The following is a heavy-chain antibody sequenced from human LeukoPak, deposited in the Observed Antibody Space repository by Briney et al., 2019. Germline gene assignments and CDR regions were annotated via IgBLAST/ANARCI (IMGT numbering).Heavy chain of an antibody. CDR1: GYTFIEYY. Sequence: SVKVSCKASGYTFIEYYIHWVRQTPGQGLEWMGWIYPNSGGTNYAQKFQGRITMTRDTSISTAYMELSRLTSDDTAVYYCAVIATGGDLDYWDQGTLVTVFS. CDR2: IYPNSGGT. CDR3: AVIATGGDLDY. V-gene: IGHV1-2*02. D-gene: IGHD6-13*01. J-gene: IGHJ4*02.